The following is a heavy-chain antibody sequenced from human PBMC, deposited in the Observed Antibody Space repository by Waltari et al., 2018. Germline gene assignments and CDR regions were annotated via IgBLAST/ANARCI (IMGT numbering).Heavy chain of an antibody. J-gene: IGHJ4*02. Sequence: QVQLVESGGGLVKPGGSLSLSCAVSGFSFSDYFMTWIRQAPGKGLEWLSYISGSGTSAYYADSVKGRFTISRDNAKNSLYLQMNSLRAEDTAVYYCAREASGWTPHFDYWGQGTLVTVSS. CDR1: GFSFSDYF. D-gene: IGHD6-19*01. CDR2: ISGSGTSA. CDR3: AREASGWTPHFDY. V-gene: IGHV3-11*01.